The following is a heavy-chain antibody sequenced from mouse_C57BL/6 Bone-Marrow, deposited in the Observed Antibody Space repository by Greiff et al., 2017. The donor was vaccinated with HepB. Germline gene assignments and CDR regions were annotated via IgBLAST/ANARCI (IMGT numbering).Heavy chain of an antibody. CDR3: VKGGGSSYRAMDY. CDR2: IWRGGST. Sequence: VKLQESGPGLVQPSQSLSITCTVSGFSLTSYGVHWVRQSPGKGLEWLGVIWRGGSTDYNAAFMSRLSITKDNSKSQVFFKMNSLQADDTAIYYCVKGGGSSYRAMDYWGQGTSVTVSS. V-gene: IGHV2-5*01. J-gene: IGHJ4*01. CDR1: GFSLTSYG. D-gene: IGHD1-1*01.